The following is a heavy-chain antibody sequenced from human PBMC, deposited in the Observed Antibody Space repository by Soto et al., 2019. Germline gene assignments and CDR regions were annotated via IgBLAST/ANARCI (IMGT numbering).Heavy chain of an antibody. J-gene: IGHJ4*02. CDR3: VRDVTENLPTGHILPAGRFDL. CDR2: IQYSGNT. D-gene: IGHD2-21*01. V-gene: IGHV4-30-4*08. Sequence: SETLSLTCPVSDDSIRISDYYWSWIRQAPGQGLEWIGYIQYSGNTYYNPSLNNRVVISLDTSKKQCRLSLTSVKAADTAVYYCVRDVTENLPTGHILPAGRFDLWGQGDMVTVSS. CDR1: DDSIRISDYY.